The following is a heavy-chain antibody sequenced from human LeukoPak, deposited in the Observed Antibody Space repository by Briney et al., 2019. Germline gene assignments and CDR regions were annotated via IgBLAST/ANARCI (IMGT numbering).Heavy chain of an antibody. J-gene: IGHJ4*02. V-gene: IGHV3-74*01. CDR1: GFTFSTYW. CDR3: ARDRAYTQDY. Sequence: RGALRLSCAASGFTFSTYWMHCVRQAPGKGGVWVCHTNSDGSSTSYVDSVKGRFTISRYNAKNTLYLHINSVRADDTAVYYCARDRAYTQDYWGQGTLVTASS. D-gene: IGHD4-11*01. CDR2: TNSDGSST.